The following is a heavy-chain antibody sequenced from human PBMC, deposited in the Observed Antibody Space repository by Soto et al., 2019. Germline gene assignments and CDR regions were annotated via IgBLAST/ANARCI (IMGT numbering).Heavy chain of an antibody. Sequence: QLQLQESGPGLVKPSETLSLTCTVSGGSISSSSYYWGWIRQPPGKGLEWIGSIYYSGSTYYNPSLKSRVTISVDTSKNQFSLKLSSVTAADTAVYYCARTVTTVYYFDYWGQGTLVTVSS. D-gene: IGHD4-17*01. J-gene: IGHJ4*02. CDR1: GGSISSSSYY. V-gene: IGHV4-39*01. CDR3: ARTVTTVYYFDY. CDR2: IYYSGST.